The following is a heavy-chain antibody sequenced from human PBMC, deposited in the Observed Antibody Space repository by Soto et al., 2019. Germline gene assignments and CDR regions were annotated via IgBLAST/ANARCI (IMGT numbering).Heavy chain of an antibody. D-gene: IGHD1-20*01. CDR1: GYTFTTYW. CDR3: EVSADAFDI. V-gene: IGHV5-10-1*01. J-gene: IGHJ3*02. CDR2: IDPGNSAT. Sequence: GESLKISCKGSGYTFTTYWISWVRQMPGKGLEWMGRIDPGNSATNYSPSFQGRVTISVDKSISTAYLQWSSLKASDSAMYYCEVSADAFDIWGQGKMVTLSS.